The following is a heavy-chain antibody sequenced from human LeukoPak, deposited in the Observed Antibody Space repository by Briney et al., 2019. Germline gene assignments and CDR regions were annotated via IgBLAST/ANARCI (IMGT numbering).Heavy chain of an antibody. V-gene: IGHV3-30*03. CDR3: ARVASSSSWYVDWFDP. CDR1: GFTFSSYG. D-gene: IGHD6-13*01. CDR2: ISYDGSNK. Sequence: GGSLRLSCAASGFTFSSYGMHWVRQAPGKGLEWVAVISYDGSNKYYADSVKGRFTISRDNAKNSLYLQMNSLRAEDTAVYYCARVASSSSWYVDWFDPWGQGTLVTVSS. J-gene: IGHJ5*02.